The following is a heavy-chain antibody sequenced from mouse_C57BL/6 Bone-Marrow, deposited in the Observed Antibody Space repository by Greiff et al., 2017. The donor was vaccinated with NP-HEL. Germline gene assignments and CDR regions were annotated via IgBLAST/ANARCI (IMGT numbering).Heavy chain of an antibody. CDR3: ARFYYDYAWFAY. Sequence: EVMLVESGGDLVKPGGSLKLSCAASGFTFSSYGMSWVRQTPDKRLEWVATISSGGSYPYYPDSVKGRFTISRDNAKNTLYLQMSSLKSEDTAMYYCARFYYDYAWFAYWGQGTLVTVSA. J-gene: IGHJ3*01. D-gene: IGHD2-4*01. V-gene: IGHV5-6*01. CDR1: GFTFSSYG. CDR2: ISSGGSYP.